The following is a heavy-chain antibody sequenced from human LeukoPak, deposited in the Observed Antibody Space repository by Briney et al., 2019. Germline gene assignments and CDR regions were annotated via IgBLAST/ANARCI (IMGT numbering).Heavy chain of an antibody. J-gene: IGHJ4*02. CDR1: GFTFSSYW. CDR3: ARSPAVNFYDY. D-gene: IGHD4-17*01. CDR2: IKQDGGEK. Sequence: PGGSLRLSRAASGFTFSSYWMSWVRQAPGKGLEWVANIKQDGGEKYYVDSVKGRFTISRDNAKNSLYLQMNSLRAEDTAVYFCARSPAVNFYDYWGQGTLVSVSS. V-gene: IGHV3-7*01.